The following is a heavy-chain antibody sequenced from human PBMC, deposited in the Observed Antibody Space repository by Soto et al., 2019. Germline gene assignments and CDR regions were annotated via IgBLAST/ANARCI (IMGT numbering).Heavy chain of an antibody. D-gene: IGHD4-17*01. V-gene: IGHV4-59*01. J-gene: IGHJ6*03. Sequence: SETLSLTCTVSGGSISSYYWSWIRQPPGKGLEWIGYIYYSGSTNYNPSLKSRVTISVDTSKNQFSLKLSSVTAADTAVYYCARDGDYGDYYYYYYMDVWGKGTTVTVSS. CDR2: IYYSGST. CDR3: ARDGDYGDYYYYYYMDV. CDR1: GGSISSYY.